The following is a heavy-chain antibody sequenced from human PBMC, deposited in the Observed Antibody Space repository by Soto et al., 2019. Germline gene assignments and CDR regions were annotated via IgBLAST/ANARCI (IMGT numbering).Heavy chain of an antibody. CDR3: ARDGLGYCSSTSCYADNWFDP. CDR2: IIPIFGTA. D-gene: IGHD2-2*01. J-gene: IGHJ5*02. V-gene: IGHV1-69*13. CDR1: GGTFSSYA. Sequence: SVKVSCKASGGTFSSYAISWVRQAPGRGLEWMGGIIPIFGTANYAQKFQGRVTITADESTSTAYMELSSLRSEDTAVYYCARDGLGYCSSTSCYADNWFDPWGQGTLVTVSS.